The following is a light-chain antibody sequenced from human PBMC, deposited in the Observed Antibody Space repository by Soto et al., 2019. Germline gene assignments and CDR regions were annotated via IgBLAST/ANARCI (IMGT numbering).Light chain of an antibody. Sequence: QSVLTQPASVSGSPGQSITISCTGTSSDIGNYDFVSWYQQHPGKAPKLIIYEVSNRPSGVSNRFSGSKSGNTASLTFSGLQTEDEADYYCSSYTTSDTLVFGGGTQLTVL. CDR2: EVS. J-gene: IGLJ2*01. CDR1: SSDIGNYDF. CDR3: SSYTTSDTLV. V-gene: IGLV2-14*01.